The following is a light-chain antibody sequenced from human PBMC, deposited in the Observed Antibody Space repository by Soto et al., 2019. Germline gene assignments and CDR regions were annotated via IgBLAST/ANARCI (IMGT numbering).Light chain of an antibody. Sequence: NFMLTQPHSVSESPGRTVTISCTRRSVSITSNYVQWDQQRPGSSPTTVIYENNQRPSGVPDRFSGSIDSSSNSASLTISGLKTEDESDYYCQSYDNSNWVFGGGTKLIVL. CDR3: QSYDNSNWV. V-gene: IGLV6-57*01. J-gene: IGLJ3*02. CDR1: SVSITSNY. CDR2: ENN.